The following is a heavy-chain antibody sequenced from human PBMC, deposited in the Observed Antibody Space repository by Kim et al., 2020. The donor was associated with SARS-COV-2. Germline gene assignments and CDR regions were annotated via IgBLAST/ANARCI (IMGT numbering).Heavy chain of an antibody. Sequence: GGSLRLSCAASGFTFSSYWMSWVRQAPGKGLEWVANIKQDGSEKYYVDSVKGRFTISRDNAKNSLYLQMNSLRAEDTAVYYCARDFLYDYISTHFDYWGQGTLVTVSS. CDR2: IKQDGSEK. CDR3: ARDFLYDYISTHFDY. J-gene: IGHJ4*02. V-gene: IGHV3-7*01. D-gene: IGHD3-16*01. CDR1: GFTFSSYW.